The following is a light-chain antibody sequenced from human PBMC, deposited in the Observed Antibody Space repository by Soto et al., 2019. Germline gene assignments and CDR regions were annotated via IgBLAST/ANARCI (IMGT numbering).Light chain of an antibody. CDR3: SSYTTSSTVV. J-gene: IGLJ2*01. V-gene: IGLV2-14*01. CDR2: DVS. Sequence: QSALTQPASVSGSPGQSITISCTGTSSDVGGYNYVSWYQQHPGKAPKLMIYDVSNRPSGVSNRFSGSKSGNTASLTISGLQAEDGADYYCSSYTTSSTVVFGGGTQLTAL. CDR1: SSDVGGYNY.